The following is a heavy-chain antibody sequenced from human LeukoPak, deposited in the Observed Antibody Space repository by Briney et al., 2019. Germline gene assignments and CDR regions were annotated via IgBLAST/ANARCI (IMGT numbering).Heavy chain of an antibody. CDR1: GGSFSGYY. J-gene: IGHJ4*02. CDR2: IYYSGST. Sequence: SETLSLTCAVYGGSFSGYYWSWIRQPPGKGLEWIGYIYYSGSTNYNPSLKSRVTISVDTSKNQFSLKLSSVTAADTAVYYCARLRFLEWLSPRENYFDYWGQGTLVTVSS. V-gene: IGHV4-59*01. CDR3: ARLRFLEWLSPRENYFDY. D-gene: IGHD3-3*01.